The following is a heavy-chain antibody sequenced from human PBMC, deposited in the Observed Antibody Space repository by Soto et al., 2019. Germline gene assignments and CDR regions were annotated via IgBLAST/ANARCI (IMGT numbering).Heavy chain of an antibody. CDR2: ISAYNGNT. CDR3: ARDAPSYYDFWSGVDWFDP. Sequence: ASVKVSCKASGYTFTSYGISWVRQAPGQVLEWMGWISAYNGNTNYAQKLQGRVTMTTDTSTSTAYMELRSLRSDDTAVYYCARDAPSYYDFWSGVDWFDPWGQGTLVTVSS. V-gene: IGHV1-18*01. D-gene: IGHD3-3*01. CDR1: GYTFTSYG. J-gene: IGHJ5*02.